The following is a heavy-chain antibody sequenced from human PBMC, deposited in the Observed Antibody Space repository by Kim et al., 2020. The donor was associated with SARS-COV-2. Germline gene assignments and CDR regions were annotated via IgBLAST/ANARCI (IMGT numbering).Heavy chain of an antibody. J-gene: IGHJ4*02. CDR1: GFPFSSYW. D-gene: IGHD6-13*01. CDR2: IKYDGSVK. Sequence: GGSLRLSCVGSGFPFSSYWMAWVRQAPGKGLEWVANIKYDGSVKNYVDSVKGRFTISRDNAKNSLFLQMNSLRVEDTAVYYCARDPPWQPDWGQGTLVTVSS. V-gene: IGHV3-7*03. CDR3: ARDPPWQPD.